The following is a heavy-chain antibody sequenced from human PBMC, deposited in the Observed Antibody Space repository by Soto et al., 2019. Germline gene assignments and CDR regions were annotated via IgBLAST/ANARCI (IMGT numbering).Heavy chain of an antibody. Sequence: QVQLQESGPGLVKPSQTLSLTCTVSGGSISSGGYYWSWIRQHPGKGLEWIGYIYYSGSTYYNPSVKSRVIMSVDRSKNRVSRRRRSVTGADTAVYYCARGGGYDSSGYYSALDAFDIWGQGTMVTVSS. D-gene: IGHD3-22*01. CDR3: ARGGGYDSSGYYSALDAFDI. J-gene: IGHJ3*02. CDR1: GGSISSGGYY. V-gene: IGHV4-31*03. CDR2: IYYSGST.